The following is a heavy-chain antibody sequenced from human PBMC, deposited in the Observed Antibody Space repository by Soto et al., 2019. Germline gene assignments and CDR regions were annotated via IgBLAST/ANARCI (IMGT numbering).Heavy chain of an antibody. V-gene: IGHV3-30*18. Sequence: GGSLRLSCAASGFTFSSYGMHWVRQAPGKGLEWVAVISYDGSNKYYADSVKGRFTISRDNSKNTLYLQMNSLRAEDTAVYYCAKDGLVVNAILDYSGQRTLVTFCS. D-gene: IGHD2-21*01. CDR1: GFTFSSYG. CDR2: ISYDGSNK. J-gene: IGHJ4*02. CDR3: AKDGLVVNAILDY.